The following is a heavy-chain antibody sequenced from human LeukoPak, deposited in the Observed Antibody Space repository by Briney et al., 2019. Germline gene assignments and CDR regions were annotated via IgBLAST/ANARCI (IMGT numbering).Heavy chain of an antibody. Sequence: GSLRLSCAVSGFTFGSYSMNWVRQPPGKGLEWIGEIYHNGATNYKPSLKSRVTMSLDKSKNQFSLKLNSVTAADTAVYYCVRNAGNSDYDSWGQGTLVTVSP. D-gene: IGHD4-23*01. CDR2: IYHNGAT. CDR1: GFTFGSYSM. V-gene: IGHV4-4*02. J-gene: IGHJ4*02. CDR3: VRNAGNSDYDS.